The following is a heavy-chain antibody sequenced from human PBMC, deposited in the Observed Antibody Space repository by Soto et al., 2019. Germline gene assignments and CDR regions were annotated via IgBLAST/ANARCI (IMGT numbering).Heavy chain of an antibody. CDR2: ISYSGST. V-gene: IGHV4-39*01. Sequence: QLQVQESGPGLVKPSETLSLTCTVSGGSISSNNYYWAWMRQPPGKGLEWIGSISYSGSTYYNPSLKSRVTISVDSSXNXFSLRLSSVTAADTAVYYCARPRGYTGYDWGVDFEIWGQGTMVTVSS. D-gene: IGHD5-12*01. CDR1: GGSISSNNYY. J-gene: IGHJ3*02. CDR3: ARPRGYTGYDWGVDFEI.